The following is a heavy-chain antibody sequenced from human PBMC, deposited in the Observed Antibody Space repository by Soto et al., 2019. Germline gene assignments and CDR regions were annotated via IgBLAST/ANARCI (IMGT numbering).Heavy chain of an antibody. D-gene: IGHD5-18*01. Sequence: GSVKVSCKASGYTFTSYYMHWVRQAPGQGLEWMGIINPSGGSTSYAQKFQGRVTMTRDTSTSTVYMELSSLRSEDTAVYYCARAVQPSTNYYYYGMDVWGQGTTVTVSS. CDR1: GYTFTSYY. V-gene: IGHV1-46*01. CDR3: ARAVQPSTNYYYYGMDV. CDR2: INPSGGST. J-gene: IGHJ6*02.